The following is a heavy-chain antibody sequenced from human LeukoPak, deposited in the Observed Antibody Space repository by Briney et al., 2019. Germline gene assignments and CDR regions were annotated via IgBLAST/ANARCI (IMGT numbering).Heavy chain of an antibody. J-gene: IGHJ4*02. V-gene: IGHV3-30*04. D-gene: IGHD3-9*01. CDR1: GFTFRSYA. Sequence: GGSLRLSCAASGFTFRSYAMHWVRQAPGEGLEWVAVISYDGSNKYYADSVKGRFTISRDNSKNTLYLQMNSLRAEDTAIYYCAKGDDILTGYSYFDYWGQGTLVTVSS. CDR3: AKGDDILTGYSYFDY. CDR2: ISYDGSNK.